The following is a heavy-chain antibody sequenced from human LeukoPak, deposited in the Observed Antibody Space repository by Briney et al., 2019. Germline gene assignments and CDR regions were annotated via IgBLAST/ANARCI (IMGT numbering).Heavy chain of an antibody. J-gene: IGHJ4*02. Sequence: GGSLRLSCAASGFTFSSYGMYWVRQAPGKGLEWVAVISNDGSDKYYADSVKGRFTISRDNSKNTLDLQMNSLRVEDTAVYYCAKDRDIVVVPEALGYWGPGTLVTVSS. D-gene: IGHD2-2*01. CDR3: AKDRDIVVVPEALGY. V-gene: IGHV3-30*18. CDR1: GFTFSSYG. CDR2: ISNDGSDK.